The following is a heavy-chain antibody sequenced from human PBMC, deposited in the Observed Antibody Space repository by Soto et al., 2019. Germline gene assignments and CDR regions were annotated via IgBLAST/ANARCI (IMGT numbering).Heavy chain of an antibody. CDR3: AKDIRYHDSTGYYGRDY. CDR2: ISHSGGTT. Sequence: EVQLLQSGGGLVQPGGSLRLSCAASGFTLNKFAMSWVRQTPGKGLEWVSAISHSGGTTYYADPVRGRFTVSRDNSKNTLYLQMASLRAEDTGFYYCAKDIRYHDSTGYYGRDYWGQGTLVTVSS. V-gene: IGHV3-23*01. CDR1: GFTLNKFA. D-gene: IGHD3-22*01. J-gene: IGHJ4*02.